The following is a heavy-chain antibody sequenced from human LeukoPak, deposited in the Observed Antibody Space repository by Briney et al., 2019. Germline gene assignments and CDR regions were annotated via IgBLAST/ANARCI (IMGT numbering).Heavy chain of an antibody. D-gene: IGHD3-22*01. CDR2: MNPNSGNT. Sequence: ASVKVSCKASGYTFTSYDINWVRQATGQGLEWMGWMNPNSGNTGYAQKFQGRVTMTRNTSISTAYMELSSLRSEDTAVYYCARGLYYYDTSGYCPLDYWGQGTLVTVSS. V-gene: IGHV1-8*01. CDR1: GYTFTSYD. CDR3: ARGLYYYDTSGYCPLDY. J-gene: IGHJ4*02.